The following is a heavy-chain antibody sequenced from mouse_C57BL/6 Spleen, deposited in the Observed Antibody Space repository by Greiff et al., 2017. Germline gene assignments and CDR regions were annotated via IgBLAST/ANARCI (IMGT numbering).Heavy chain of an antibody. D-gene: IGHD1-1*01. CDR3: ARATTGVASFGY. V-gene: IGHV1-82*01. Sequence: VQLQQSGPELVKPGASVKISCKASGYAFSSSWMNWVKQRPGKGLEWIGRIYPGDGDTNYNGKFKGKATLTADKSSSTAYMQLSSLTSEDSAVSVCARATTGVASFGYWGQGTTLTVSS. CDR2: IYPGDGDT. J-gene: IGHJ2*01. CDR1: GYAFSSSW.